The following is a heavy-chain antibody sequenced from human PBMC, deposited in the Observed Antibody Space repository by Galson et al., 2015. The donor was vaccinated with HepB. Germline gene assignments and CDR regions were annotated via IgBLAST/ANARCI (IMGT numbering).Heavy chain of an antibody. CDR3: VRDPGSGWGFDP. CDR1: GYTFTGYY. J-gene: IGHJ5*02. V-gene: IGHV1-2*02. D-gene: IGHD6-19*01. CDR2: INPNSGGT. Sequence: SVKVSCKASGYTFTGYYIHWVRQAPGQGLEWMGWINPNSGGTNYAQKFRGRVTMTRDTSISTAYMELSSLTSGDTAVYYCVRDPGSGWGFDPWGQRTLVTVSS.